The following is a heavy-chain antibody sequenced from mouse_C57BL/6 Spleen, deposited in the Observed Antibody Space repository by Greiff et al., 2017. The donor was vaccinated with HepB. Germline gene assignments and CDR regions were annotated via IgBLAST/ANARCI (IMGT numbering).Heavy chain of an antibody. V-gene: IGHV5-9-1*02. D-gene: IGHD1-1*01. Sequence: EVMLVESGEVLVKPGGSLKLSCAASGVTFSSYAMSWVRQTPEKRLEWVAYISSGGDYIYYADTVKGRFTISRDNARNTLYLQMSSLKSEDTAMYYCTSDKDYYGSSYLHWHFDLWGTVTTVIVSP. J-gene: IGHJ1*03. CDR1: GVTFSSYA. CDR2: ISSGGDYI. CDR3: TSDKDYYGSSYLHWHFDL.